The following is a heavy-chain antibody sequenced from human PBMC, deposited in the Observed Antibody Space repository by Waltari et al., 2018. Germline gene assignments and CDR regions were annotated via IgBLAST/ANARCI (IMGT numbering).Heavy chain of an antibody. CDR3: ATPGYYDSSGYSFDY. V-gene: IGHV1-8*01. D-gene: IGHD3-22*01. CDR1: VYTFTSYD. J-gene: IGHJ4*02. CDR2: MNPNSGNT. Sequence: VQLVQSGAELKKPGASVKVSCKASVYTFTSYDLNWVRQAPGQGLEWMGWMNPNSGNTGYAQKFQGRVTMTRNTSISTAYMELSSLRSGDTAVYYCATPGYYDSSGYSFDYWGQGTLVTVSS.